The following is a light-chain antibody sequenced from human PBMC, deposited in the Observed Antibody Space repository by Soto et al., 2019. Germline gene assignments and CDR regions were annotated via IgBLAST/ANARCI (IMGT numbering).Light chain of an antibody. Sequence: QLVLTQSPSASASLGASVKLTCTLSSGHSNYPIAWHQQQPEKGPRYLMKINSDGSHSKGDGIPDRFSGSSSGAERYLTISSLRSEDEADYYCQTWGTVVFGGGTKLTVL. CDR3: QTWGTVV. CDR1: SGHSNYP. V-gene: IGLV4-69*02. J-gene: IGLJ2*01. CDR2: INSDGSH.